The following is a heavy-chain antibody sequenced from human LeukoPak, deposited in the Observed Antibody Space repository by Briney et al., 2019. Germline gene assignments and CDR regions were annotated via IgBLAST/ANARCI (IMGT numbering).Heavy chain of an antibody. D-gene: IGHD6-13*01. Sequence: SQTLSLTCAISGDSVSSNTAAWDWIRQSPSRGLEWLGRTYYRSKWYNDYAESVKSRITINSDTSKNQFSLQLNSVTPEDTAVYYCARDPGYSSSWYWFDPWGQGTLVTVSS. CDR3: ARDPGYSSSWYWFDP. V-gene: IGHV6-1*01. CDR1: GDSVSSNTAA. CDR2: TYYRSKWYN. J-gene: IGHJ5*02.